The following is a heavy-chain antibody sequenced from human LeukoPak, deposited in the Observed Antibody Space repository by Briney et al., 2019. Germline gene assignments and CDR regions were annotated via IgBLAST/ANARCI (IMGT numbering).Heavy chain of an antibody. CDR1: GFTFSSYA. J-gene: IGHJ4*02. V-gene: IGHV3-23*01. D-gene: IGHD3-10*01. CDR2: ISGSGGST. CDR3: AKDRDDGSGTDYFDY. Sequence: GGSLRLSCAASGFTFSSYAMGWVRQAPGKGLEWVSAISGSGGSTYYADSVKGRFTISRDNSKNTLYLQMNSLRAEDTAVYYCAKDRDDGSGTDYFDYWGQGTLVTVSS.